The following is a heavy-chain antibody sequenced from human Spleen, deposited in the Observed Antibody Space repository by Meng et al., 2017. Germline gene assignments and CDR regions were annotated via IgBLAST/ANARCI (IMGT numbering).Heavy chain of an antibody. D-gene: IGHD6-13*01. CDR1: GFTFSSYA. V-gene: IGHV3-30*04. CDR3: ARTEQQLDYFQH. J-gene: IGHJ1*01. CDR2: ISYDGSNK. Sequence: GESLKISCAASGFTFSSYAMHWVRQAPGKGLEWVAVISYDGSNKYYADSVKGRFTISRDNSKNTLYLQMNSLRAEDTAVYYCARTEQQLDYFQHWGQGTLVTVSS.